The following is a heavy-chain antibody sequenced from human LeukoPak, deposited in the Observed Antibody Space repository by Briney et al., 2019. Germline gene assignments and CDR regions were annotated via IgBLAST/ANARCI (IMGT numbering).Heavy chain of an antibody. CDR1: GYTFTGYY. Sequence: ASVKVSCKASGYTFTGYYMHWVRQAPGQGLEWMGWINPNSGGTNYAQKFQGRVTMTRDTSISTAYMELSRLRSDDTAVYYCARAGYIAVAGNDYYYYYMDVWGKGTTVTISS. CDR3: ARAGYIAVAGNDYYYYYMDV. CDR2: INPNSGGT. V-gene: IGHV1-2*02. D-gene: IGHD6-19*01. J-gene: IGHJ6*03.